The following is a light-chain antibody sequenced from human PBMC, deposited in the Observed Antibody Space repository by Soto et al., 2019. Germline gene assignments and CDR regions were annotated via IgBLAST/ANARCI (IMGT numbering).Light chain of an antibody. V-gene: IGLV2-14*01. CDR2: EVS. J-gene: IGLJ1*01. CDR3: SSYTSISPYV. Sequence: QSVLTQPASVSGSPGQSITISCTGTSSDVGGYNYVSWYQQHPGKAPKLIIYEVSNRPSGVSNRFSGSKSGNTASLTISGLQAEDEADYYCSSYTSISPYVFGTGTKVTVL. CDR1: SSDVGGYNY.